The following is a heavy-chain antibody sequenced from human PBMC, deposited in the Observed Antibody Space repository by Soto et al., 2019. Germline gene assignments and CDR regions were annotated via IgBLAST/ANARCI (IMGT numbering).Heavy chain of an antibody. CDR2: IYYSGST. Sequence: QLQLQESGPGLVKPSQTLSLACTVSGGSFSSGCYYWSWIRQLPGKGLEWIGYIYYSGSTYYNPSLNSRFTISLDTSKNQFSLKLSSVTAADTAVYYCARATSFSGHHGYWGQGTLVTVSS. CDR1: GGSFSSGCYY. J-gene: IGHJ4*02. CDR3: ARATSFSGHHGY. V-gene: IGHV4-31*03. D-gene: IGHD2-8*02.